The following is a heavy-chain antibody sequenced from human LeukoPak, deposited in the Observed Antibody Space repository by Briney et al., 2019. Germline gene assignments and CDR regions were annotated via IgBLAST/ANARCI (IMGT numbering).Heavy chain of an antibody. CDR1: GFTFSSYW. V-gene: IGHV3-7*01. CDR2: IKQDGSEE. CDR3: ASIAAAGTEEFDY. Sequence: GGSLRLSCAASGFTFSSYWMSWVRQAPGKGLEWVANIKQDGSEEYYVDSVKGRFTISRDNAKNSLYLQMNSLRAEDTAVYYCASIAAAGTEEFDYWGQGTLVTVSS. J-gene: IGHJ4*02. D-gene: IGHD6-13*01.